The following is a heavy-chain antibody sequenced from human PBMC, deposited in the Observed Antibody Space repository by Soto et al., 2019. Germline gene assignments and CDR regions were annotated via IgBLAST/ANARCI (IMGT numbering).Heavy chain of an antibody. Sequence: GESLKISCKGSGYSFTSYWIGWVRQMPGKGLEWMGIIYPGDSDTRYSPSYQGQVTISADKSISTAYLQWSSLKASDTAMYFCAIRYGDYSPYYYYGMDVWGQGTTVTVSS. V-gene: IGHV5-51*01. CDR2: IYPGDSDT. CDR1: GYSFTSYW. D-gene: IGHD4-17*01. J-gene: IGHJ6*02. CDR3: AIRYGDYSPYYYYGMDV.